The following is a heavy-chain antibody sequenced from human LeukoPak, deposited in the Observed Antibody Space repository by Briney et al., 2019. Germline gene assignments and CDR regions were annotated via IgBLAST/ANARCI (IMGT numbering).Heavy chain of an antibody. V-gene: IGHV3-7*01. J-gene: IGHJ4*02. Sequence: GGSLRLSCAVSGFTFSSYAVSWVRQAPGEGLEWVANLKPDGNEKFYVDSVKGRFTISRDNAKNSLYLQMNSLRAEDTAVYYCARDSATLDYWGQGALVTVSS. CDR2: LKPDGNEK. CDR1: GFTFSSYA. CDR3: ARDSATLDY.